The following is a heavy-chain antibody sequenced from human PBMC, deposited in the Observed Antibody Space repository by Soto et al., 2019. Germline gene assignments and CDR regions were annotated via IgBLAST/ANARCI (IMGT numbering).Heavy chain of an antibody. Sequence: ASVKVSCKASGGTFSSYAISWVRQAPGQGLEWMGGIIPIFGTANYAQKFQGRVTITADESTSTAYMEPSSLRSEDTAVYYCARKSSSWTPYYYYGMDVWGQGTTVTVSS. J-gene: IGHJ6*02. CDR1: GGTFSSYA. CDR3: ARKSSSWTPYYYYGMDV. V-gene: IGHV1-69*13. CDR2: IIPIFGTA. D-gene: IGHD6-13*01.